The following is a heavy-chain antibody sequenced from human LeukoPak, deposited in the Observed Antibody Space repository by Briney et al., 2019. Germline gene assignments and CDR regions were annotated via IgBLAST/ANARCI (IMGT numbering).Heavy chain of an antibody. D-gene: IGHD4-17*01. J-gene: IGHJ4*02. CDR3: ARIFRLRGSIDPGSSGPFDY. CDR1: GGSFSGYY. Sequence: SETLSLTCAVYGGSFSGYYWSWIRQPTGKGLEWIGEISRNGGTNYNPSLQSRVTISIDTSKNQFSLKLTSVTPADTAEYYCARIFRLRGSIDPGSSGPFDYWGQGTLVTVSS. V-gene: IGHV4-34*01. CDR2: ISRNGGT.